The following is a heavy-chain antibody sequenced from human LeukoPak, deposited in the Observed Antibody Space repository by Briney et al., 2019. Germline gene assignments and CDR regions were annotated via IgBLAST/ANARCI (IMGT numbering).Heavy chain of an antibody. CDR1: GFTVSSNY. CDR3: TKGGDFTNSWYYYGMDV. Sequence: GGSLRLSCAASGFTVSSNYMSWVRQAPGKGLEWVASVSGGVGATYYSDSVRGRFTISRDNSKKTVSLQLNSLRAEDTAVYYCTKGGDFTNSWYYYGMDVWGQGTTVIVSS. CDR2: VSGGVGAT. D-gene: IGHD6-13*01. J-gene: IGHJ6*02. V-gene: IGHV3-23*01.